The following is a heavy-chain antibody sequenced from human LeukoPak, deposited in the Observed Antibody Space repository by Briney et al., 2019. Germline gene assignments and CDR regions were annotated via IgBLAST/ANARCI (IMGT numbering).Heavy chain of an antibody. Sequence: SETPSLTCTVSGGSISSYYWSWIRQPPGKGLEWIGYIYYSGSTNYNPSLKSRVTISVDTSKNQFSLKLSSVTAADTAVYYCARGLEDCSGGSCYFSPFDYWGQGTLVTVSS. CDR2: IYYSGST. J-gene: IGHJ4*02. D-gene: IGHD2-15*01. CDR3: ARGLEDCSGGSCYFSPFDY. CDR1: GGSISSYY. V-gene: IGHV4-59*12.